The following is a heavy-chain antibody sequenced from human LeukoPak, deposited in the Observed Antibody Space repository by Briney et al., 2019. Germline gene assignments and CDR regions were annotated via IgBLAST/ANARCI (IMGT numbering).Heavy chain of an antibody. CDR3: ARGGYTYGFDAFDI. Sequence: SETLSLTCTVSGASISSYYWSWIRQPPGKGLEWIGYKYYSGRTNYNPSLKSRVTISVDTSKNQFSLKLSSVTAADTAVYYCARGGYTYGFDAFDIWDQGTMVTVSS. J-gene: IGHJ3*02. CDR1: GASISSYY. V-gene: IGHV4-59*01. CDR2: KYYSGRT. D-gene: IGHD5-18*01.